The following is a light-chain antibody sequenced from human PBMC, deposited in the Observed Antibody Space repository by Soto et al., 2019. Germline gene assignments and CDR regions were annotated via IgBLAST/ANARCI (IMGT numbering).Light chain of an antibody. V-gene: IGKV3-15*01. J-gene: IGKJ5*01. CDR2: GAS. CDR1: QSVSSN. Sequence: EIVMTQSSATLSVSPGERATLSCRASQSVSSNLAWYQQKPGQAPRLLIYGASTRATGIPARFSGSGSGTEFTLTISSLQSEDFAVYYCQQYNEWPITFGQGTRLEIK. CDR3: QQYNEWPIT.